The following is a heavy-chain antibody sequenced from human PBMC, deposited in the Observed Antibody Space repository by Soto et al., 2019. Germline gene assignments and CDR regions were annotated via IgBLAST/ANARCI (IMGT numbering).Heavy chain of an antibody. CDR3: ARAEGLLEWLLSPFDY. Sequence: QVQLVQSGAEVKKPGASVKVSCKASGHTFTGYYMHWVRQAPGQGLEWMGWINPNSGGTNYAQKFQGRVTMTRDTSISTAYMELSRLRSDDTAVYYCARAEGLLEWLLSPFDYWGQGTLVTVSS. V-gene: IGHV1-2*02. D-gene: IGHD3-3*01. CDR1: GHTFTGYY. CDR2: INPNSGGT. J-gene: IGHJ4*02.